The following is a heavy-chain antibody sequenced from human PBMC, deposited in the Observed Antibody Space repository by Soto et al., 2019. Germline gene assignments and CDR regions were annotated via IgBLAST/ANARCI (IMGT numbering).Heavy chain of an antibody. CDR2: IYWDDDT. CDR3: AHTMAPRIFDS. Sequence: QITLKEAGPTLVKPTQTLTLTCSFSGFSLITSGVGVGWIRQPPGKALEWLALIYWDDDTGYSTSLRNRLTTTKDTSRNQVVLTMTNMDPAATATYYCAHTMAPRIFDSWGQGTLVTVSS. CDR1: GFSLITSGVG. J-gene: IGHJ4*02. V-gene: IGHV2-5*02.